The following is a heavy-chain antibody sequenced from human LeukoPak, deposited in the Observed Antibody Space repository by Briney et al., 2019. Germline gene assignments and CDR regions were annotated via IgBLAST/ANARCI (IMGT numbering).Heavy chain of an antibody. J-gene: IGHJ4*02. Sequence: GGSLRLSCAASGFTFSRYAMSWVRQAPGKGLEWVSAISGSGGSTYYADSVKGRFTISRDNSKNTLYLQVNSLRAEDTAVYYCAKSPSSSWYTGCDWGQGTLVTVSS. V-gene: IGHV3-23*01. CDR1: GFTFSRYA. CDR2: ISGSGGST. D-gene: IGHD6-13*01. CDR3: AKSPSSSWYTGCD.